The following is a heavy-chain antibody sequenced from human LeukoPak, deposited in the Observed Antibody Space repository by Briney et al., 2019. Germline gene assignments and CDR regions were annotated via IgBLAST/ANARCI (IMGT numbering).Heavy chain of an antibody. J-gene: IGHJ4*02. V-gene: IGHV3-23*01. Sequence: GGSLRLSCAASGFTFSSYAMSWVRQAPGKGLEWVSSISDGGGVTYYADSVKGRFTISRDNSKNTVYLQMNSLRAEDTAVYYCAKEPRVATIEIFDYWGQGTLVTVSS. CDR1: GFTFSSYA. CDR2: ISDGGGVT. D-gene: IGHD5-12*01. CDR3: AKEPRVATIEIFDY.